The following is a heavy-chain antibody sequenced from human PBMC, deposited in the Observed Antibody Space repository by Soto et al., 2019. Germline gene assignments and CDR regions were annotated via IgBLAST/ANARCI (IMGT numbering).Heavy chain of an antibody. CDR2: ISSSSSTI. CDR3: TRDRPRGGYDYKDYYYHGMEV. D-gene: IGHD5-12*01. J-gene: IGHJ6*02. CDR1: GFTFSSYS. V-gene: IGHV3-48*02. Sequence: GGSLRLSCAASGFTFSSYSMNWVRQAPGKGLEWVSYISSSSSTIYYADSVKGRFTISRDNAKNSLYLQMNSLRDEDTAVYYCTRDRPRGGYDYKDYYYHGMEVWGQGTTVTVSS.